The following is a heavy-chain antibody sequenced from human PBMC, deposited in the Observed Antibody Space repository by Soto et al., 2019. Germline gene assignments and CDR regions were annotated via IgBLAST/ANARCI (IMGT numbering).Heavy chain of an antibody. CDR2: ISAYNGNT. Sequence: GASVKVSCKASGYTFTSYGISWVRQAPGQGLEWMAWISAYNGNTNYAQKLQGRVTMTTDTSTSTAYMELRSLRSDDTAVYYCARYYPYDFWSGYYPSDVYGMDVWGQGTTVTVSS. CDR1: GYTFTSYG. D-gene: IGHD3-3*01. V-gene: IGHV1-18*01. J-gene: IGHJ6*02. CDR3: ARYYPYDFWSGYYPSDVYGMDV.